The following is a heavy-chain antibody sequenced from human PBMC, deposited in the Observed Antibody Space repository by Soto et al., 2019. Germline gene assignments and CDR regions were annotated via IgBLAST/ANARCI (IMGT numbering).Heavy chain of an antibody. J-gene: IGHJ4*02. D-gene: IGHD3-10*01. CDR2: IIPMFGMS. CDR1: GDTFNFYT. V-gene: IGHV1-69*02. Sequence: QVQLVQSGAEVKTPGSSVKVSCTASGDTFNFYTLSWVRQAPEQGLEWMGRIIPMFGMSNYAQKFQGRVTMIADKSTSTGYIGLSSLRSEDTALYYCATNYGSGSAHFDNWGQGTLVTLSS. CDR3: ATNYGSGSAHFDN.